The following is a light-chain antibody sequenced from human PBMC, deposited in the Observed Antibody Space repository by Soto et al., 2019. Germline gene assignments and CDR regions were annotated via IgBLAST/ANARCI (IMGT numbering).Light chain of an antibody. J-gene: IGLJ1*01. Sequence: QSVLTQPASASGTPGQRVTISCSGSSSNIGSNTVNWYQQLPGTAPKLVIYINNQRPSGIPDRFSGSKSGTSASLAISGLQSEDEADYYCAAWDDSLNGYVFGIGTKVTVL. CDR1: SSNIGSNT. CDR2: INN. V-gene: IGLV1-44*01. CDR3: AAWDDSLNGYV.